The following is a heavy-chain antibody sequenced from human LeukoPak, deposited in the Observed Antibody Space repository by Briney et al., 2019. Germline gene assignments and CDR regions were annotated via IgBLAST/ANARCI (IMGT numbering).Heavy chain of an antibody. CDR1: GGSISSYY. V-gene: IGHV4-4*07. CDR3: AREAVGSKDLDY. Sequence: PSETLSLTCTVSGGSISSYYWSWIRQPAGKGLEWIGRIYSSGSTNYNPSLKSRVPMSVDTSKNQFSLKLRSVTAADTAVYYCAREAVGSKDLDYWGQGTLVTVSS. CDR2: IYSSGST. J-gene: IGHJ4*02. D-gene: IGHD3-16*01.